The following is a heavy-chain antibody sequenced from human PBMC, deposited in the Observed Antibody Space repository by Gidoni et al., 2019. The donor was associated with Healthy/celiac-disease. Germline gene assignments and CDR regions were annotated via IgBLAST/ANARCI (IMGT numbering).Heavy chain of an antibody. D-gene: IGHD4-4*01. CDR1: VFTFCGSA. V-gene: IGHV3-9*01. CDR3: AKDNYSNYVSPYGMDV. CDR2: SSWNSGSI. J-gene: IGHJ6*02. Sequence: EVQLLESGGGLVQPGRSLRLSLSSSVFTFCGSAIHWVRPAPGKGLEWVSGSSWNSGSIGYADSVKGRFTISRDNAKNSLYLQMNSLRAEDTALYYCAKDNYSNYVSPYGMDVWGQGTTVTVSS.